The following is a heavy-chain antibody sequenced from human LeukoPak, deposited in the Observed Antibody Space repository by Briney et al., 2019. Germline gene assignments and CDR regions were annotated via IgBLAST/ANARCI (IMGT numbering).Heavy chain of an antibody. CDR3: ARAKRETNNWYEDYYYYYMDV. Sequence: GRSLRLSCAASVFTFDDYAMHWVRQAPGKGLEWVSGISWNSGSIGYADSVKGRFTISRDNAKNSLYLQMNSLRAEDTAVYYCARAKRETNNWYEDYYYYYMDVWGKGTTVTVSS. J-gene: IGHJ6*03. V-gene: IGHV3-9*01. CDR1: VFTFDDYA. D-gene: IGHD1-1*01. CDR2: ISWNSGSI.